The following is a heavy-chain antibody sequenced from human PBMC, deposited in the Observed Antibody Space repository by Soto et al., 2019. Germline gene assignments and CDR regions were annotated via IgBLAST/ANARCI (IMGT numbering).Heavy chain of an antibody. J-gene: IGHJ5*02. D-gene: IGHD2-21*02. CDR2: IYYSGST. CDR3: ASSVVTATLENWFDP. Sequence: QVQLPESGPGLVKPSETLSLTCTVSGGSISSYYWSWIRQPPGKGLEWIGYIYYSGSTNYNPSLKSRVTISVDTSKNQFSLKLSSVTAADTAVYYCASSVVTATLENWFDPWGQGTLVTVSS. V-gene: IGHV4-59*01. CDR1: GGSISSYY.